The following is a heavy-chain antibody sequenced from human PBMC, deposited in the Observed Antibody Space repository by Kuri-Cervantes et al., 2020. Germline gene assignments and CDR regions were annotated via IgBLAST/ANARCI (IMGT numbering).Heavy chain of an antibody. J-gene: IGHJ6*02. Sequence: ASVKVSCKASGYTFTSYYMHWVRQAPGQGLEWMGIINPSGGSTSCAQKFQGRVTMTRDTSTSTVYMELSSLRSEDTAVYYCARGDMVRGVVDYYYYGMDVWGQGTTVTVSS. D-gene: IGHD3-10*01. CDR2: INPSGGST. CDR1: GYTFTSYY. V-gene: IGHV1-46*01. CDR3: ARGDMVRGVVDYYYYGMDV.